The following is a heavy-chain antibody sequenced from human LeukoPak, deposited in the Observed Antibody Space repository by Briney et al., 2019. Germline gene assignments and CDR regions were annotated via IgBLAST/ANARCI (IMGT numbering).Heavy chain of an antibody. D-gene: IGHD2-21*01. CDR1: GGSIRSSSNSDQ. J-gene: IGHJ6*03. V-gene: IGHV4-39*01. CDR2: IHYSGST. CDR3: ARVIPSYMDV. Sequence: SETLSLTCTVSGGSIRSSSNSDQWGWIRQPPGKRLEWIATIHYSGSTYYNPSLKSRVTISVDTSNNQFSLRLISVTAADTAVYYCARVIPSYMDVWGKGTTVTVSS.